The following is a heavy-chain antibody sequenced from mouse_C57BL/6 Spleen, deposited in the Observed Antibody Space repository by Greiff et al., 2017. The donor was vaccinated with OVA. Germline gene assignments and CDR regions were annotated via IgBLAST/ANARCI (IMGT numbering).Heavy chain of an antibody. CDR3: ASEFPYYFAY. V-gene: IGHV5-4*03. CDR2: ISDGGSYT. CDR1: GFTFSSYA. J-gene: IGHJ3*01. Sequence: DVMLVESGGGLVKPGGSLKLSCAASGFTFSSYAMSWVRQTPEKRLEWVATISDGGSYTYYPDNVKGRFTISRDNAKNNLYLQMSHLKSEDTAIYYCASEFPYYFAYWGQGTLVTVSA. D-gene: IGHD2-10*01.